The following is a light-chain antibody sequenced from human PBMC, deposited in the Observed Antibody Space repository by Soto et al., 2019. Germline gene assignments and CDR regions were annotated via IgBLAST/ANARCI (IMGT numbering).Light chain of an antibody. CDR1: QSVLYSSNNKNY. J-gene: IGKJ1*01. Sequence: DIVMTQSPDSLAVSLGERATINCKSSQSVLYSSNNKNYLAWYQQKPGQPPKLLIYWASTRESGVPDRFSGTGSGTYFTLTVTSLQAEDLAVYYCQHYYSTPQTFGQGTKVEIK. CDR3: QHYYSTPQT. V-gene: IGKV4-1*01. CDR2: WAS.